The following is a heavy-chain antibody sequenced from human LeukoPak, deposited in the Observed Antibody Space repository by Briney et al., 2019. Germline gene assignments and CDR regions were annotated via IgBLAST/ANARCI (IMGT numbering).Heavy chain of an antibody. V-gene: IGHV3-11*01. CDR3: AREGSSSWYVDY. CDR1: GFTFSDYY. CDR2: SSGSSI. Sequence: GGSLRLSCAASGFTFSDYYMSWIRQAPGKGLEWVSYSSGSSIYYADFVKGRFTISRDNAKNSLYLQMNSLRAEDTAVYYRAREGSSSWYVDYWGQGTLVTVSS. D-gene: IGHD6-13*01. J-gene: IGHJ4*02.